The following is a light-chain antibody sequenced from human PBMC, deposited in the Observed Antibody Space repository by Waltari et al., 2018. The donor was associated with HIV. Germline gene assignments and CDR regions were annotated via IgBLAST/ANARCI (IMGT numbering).Light chain of an antibody. CDR3: QQYFSTPPT. CDR2: WAS. CDR1: RTILFDSNNKNY. V-gene: IGKV4-1*01. Sequence: DIVMTQSPDSLPLSLGERATINCNSSRTILFDSNNKNYLAWYQQKPGQPPKVLIYWASTRESGVPDRFSGSGSGTDFTLTISRLQPEDVAVYYCQQYFSTPPTFGQGTRVGI. J-gene: IGKJ1*01.